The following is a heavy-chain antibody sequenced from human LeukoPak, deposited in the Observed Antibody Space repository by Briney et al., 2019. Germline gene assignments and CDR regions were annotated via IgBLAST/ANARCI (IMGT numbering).Heavy chain of an antibody. CDR2: INPNSGGT. V-gene: IGHV1-2*02. CDR3: ASGTTSLYYYGMDV. Sequence: GASVKVSCKASGYTFTGYYMHWVRQAPGQGLEWMGWINPNSGGTNYAQKFQGRVTITADKSTSTAYMELSSLRSEDTAVYYCASGTTSLYYYGMDVWGQGTTVTVPS. D-gene: IGHD1-1*01. J-gene: IGHJ6*02. CDR1: GYTFTGYY.